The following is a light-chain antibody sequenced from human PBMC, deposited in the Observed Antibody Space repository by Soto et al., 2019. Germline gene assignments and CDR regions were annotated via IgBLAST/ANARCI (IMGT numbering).Light chain of an antibody. Sequence: ETMMTQSPDTLSVSLGERATLSCRASQSVSNNLAWYQQRPGQAPRLLIYVASSRATGIPARFSGSGSGTHFTLTITSLQPEDVAVYYCQQYNKWLQTFGQGTKVDIK. CDR1: QSVSNN. CDR2: VAS. CDR3: QQYNKWLQT. J-gene: IGKJ1*01. V-gene: IGKV3-15*01.